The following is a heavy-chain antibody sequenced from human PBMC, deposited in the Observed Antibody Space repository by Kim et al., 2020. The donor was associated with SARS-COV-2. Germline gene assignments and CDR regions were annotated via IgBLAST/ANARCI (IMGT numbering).Heavy chain of an antibody. D-gene: IGHD3-9*01. V-gene: IGHV4-59*09. J-gene: IGHJ6*02. Sequence: NPSLKSRVTISVDTSKNQFSLKLSSVTAADTAVYYCARGLTAYYYYGMDVWGQGTTVTVSS. CDR3: ARGLTAYYYYGMDV.